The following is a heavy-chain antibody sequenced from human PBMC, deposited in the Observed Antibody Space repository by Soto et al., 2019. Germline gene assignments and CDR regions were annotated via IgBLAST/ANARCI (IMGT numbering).Heavy chain of an antibody. CDR2: ISSSSLYI. CDR1: GFTFSNYT. CDR3: AIANYDFWSGYSNYFGMDV. V-gene: IGHV3-21*06. D-gene: IGHD3-3*01. Sequence: EVQLVESGGGLVKPGGSLRVSCAASGFTFSNYTMNWVRQAPGKGLEWVSAISSSSLYIYYADSVKGRFTISRDNAKSSLYLQMNSLGAEDTAVYYCAIANYDFWSGYSNYFGMDVWGQGTTVTVSS. J-gene: IGHJ6*02.